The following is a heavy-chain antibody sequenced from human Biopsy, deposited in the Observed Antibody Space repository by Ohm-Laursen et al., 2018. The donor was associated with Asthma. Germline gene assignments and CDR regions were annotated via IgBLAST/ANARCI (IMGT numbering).Heavy chain of an antibody. Sequence: ASVKVSCKASGYTFNSAGITWGRQAPGQGLEWMGWISVYNGNTKVAQKLQDRVTMITDTSTSTAYMELRSLRSDDTSVYFCARAVDYSHYYGIDVWGQGTTVTVS. CDR3: ARAVDYSHYYGIDV. J-gene: IGHJ6*02. V-gene: IGHV1-18*01. CDR1: GYTFNSAG. CDR2: ISVYNGNT. D-gene: IGHD3-10*01.